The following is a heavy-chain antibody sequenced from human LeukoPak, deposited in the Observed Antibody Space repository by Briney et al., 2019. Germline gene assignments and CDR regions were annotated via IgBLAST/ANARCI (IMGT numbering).Heavy chain of an antibody. V-gene: IGHV1-18*01. Sequence: ASVKVSCKASGYTFTSYGISWVRQAPGQGLEWMGWISAYNGNTNYAQKLQGRVTITRDTSASTAYMELSSLRSEDTAVYYCARDPGIAARLWFDPWGQGTLVTVSS. D-gene: IGHD6-6*01. CDR1: GYTFTSYG. J-gene: IGHJ5*02. CDR2: ISAYNGNT. CDR3: ARDPGIAARLWFDP.